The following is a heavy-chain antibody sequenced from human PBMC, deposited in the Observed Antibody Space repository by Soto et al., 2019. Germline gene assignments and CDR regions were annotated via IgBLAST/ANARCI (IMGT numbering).Heavy chain of an antibody. J-gene: IGHJ5*02. CDR3: AGCVGYCSGGSPNWFDP. V-gene: IGHV5-51*01. CDR1: GYSFTSYW. CDR2: IYPGDSDT. Sequence: GESLKISCKGSGYSFTSYWIGWVRQMPGKGLEWMGIIYPGDSDTRYSPSFQGQVTISADKSISTAYLQWSSLKASDTAMYYCAGCVGYCSGGSPNWFDPWGQGTLVTVSS. D-gene: IGHD2-15*01.